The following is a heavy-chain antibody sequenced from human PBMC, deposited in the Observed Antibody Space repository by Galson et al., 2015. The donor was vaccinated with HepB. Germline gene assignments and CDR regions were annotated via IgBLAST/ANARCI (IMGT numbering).Heavy chain of an antibody. CDR2: ISNSGDSK. CDR1: GFTFSSYA. J-gene: IGHJ4*02. D-gene: IGHD6-19*01. V-gene: IGHV3-64D*06. Sequence: SLRLSCAASGFTFSSYAISWVRQAPGKGLEYVSAISNSGDSKFYADSVKGRFAISRDISKNTLYLQMTSLRAEDTAVYYCVKGWSSCWSPVDSWGQGTLVTVST. CDR3: VKGWSSCWSPVDS.